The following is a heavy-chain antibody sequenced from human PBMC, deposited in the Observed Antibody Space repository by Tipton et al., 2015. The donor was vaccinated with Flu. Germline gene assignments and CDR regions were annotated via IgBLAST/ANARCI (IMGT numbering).Heavy chain of an antibody. CDR2: IYNGVYT. CDR3: ARDPSLGMPEYLDS. V-gene: IGHV4-59*01. CDR1: NDSLSSYY. J-gene: IGHJ4*02. D-gene: IGHD2/OR15-2a*01. Sequence: LRLSCIVSNDSLSSYYWVWIRQSPGKGLEWIGYIYNGVYTKYQRSLKSRVTISADTSKNQFSLRLTSVTAADTAIYFCARDPSLGMPEYLDSWGLGTLVSVSS.